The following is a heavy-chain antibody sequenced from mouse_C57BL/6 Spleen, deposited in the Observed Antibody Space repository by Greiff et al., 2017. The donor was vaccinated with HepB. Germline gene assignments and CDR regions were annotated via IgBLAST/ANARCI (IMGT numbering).Heavy chain of an antibody. J-gene: IGHJ4*01. CDR1: GYTFTSYW. D-gene: IGHD1-1*01. V-gene: IGHV1-5*01. Sequence: VQLQQSGTVLARPGASVKMSCKTSGYTFTSYWMHWVKQRPGQGLEWIGAIYPGNSDTSSNQKFKGKAKLTAVTSASTAYMELSSLTNEDSAVYYCTPFITTVVGYAMDYWGQGTSVTVSS. CDR2: IYPGNSDT. CDR3: TPFITTVVGYAMDY.